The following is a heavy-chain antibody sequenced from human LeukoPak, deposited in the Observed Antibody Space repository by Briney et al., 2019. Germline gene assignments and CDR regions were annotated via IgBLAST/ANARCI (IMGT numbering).Heavy chain of an antibody. CDR1: GYTLTELS. Sequence: ASVKVSCKVSGYTLTELSMHWVRQAPGKGLEWMGGFDPEDGETIYAQKFQGRVTMTEDTSTDTAYMELSSLRSEGTAVYYCARDRGEMATTTYYYYYMDVWGKGTTVTVSS. CDR2: FDPEDGET. J-gene: IGHJ6*03. D-gene: IGHD5-24*01. CDR3: ARDRGEMATTTYYYYYMDV. V-gene: IGHV1-24*01.